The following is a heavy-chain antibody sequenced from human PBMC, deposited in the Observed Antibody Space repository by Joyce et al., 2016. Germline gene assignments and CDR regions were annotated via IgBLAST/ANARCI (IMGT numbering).Heavy chain of an antibody. V-gene: IGHV3-7*01. CDR2: IKQDGSEK. CDR3: ATVRDYYGSGSQPLDY. J-gene: IGHJ4*02. CDR1: GFTFSSYW. Sequence: EVQLVESGGGLVQPGGSLRLSCAASGFTFSSYWMSWVRQAPGKGREWVANIKQDGSEKYYVDLVKGRFTISRDNAKNSLYLQMNSLRAEDTAVYYCATVRDYYGSGSQPLDYWGQGTLVTVSS. D-gene: IGHD3-10*01.